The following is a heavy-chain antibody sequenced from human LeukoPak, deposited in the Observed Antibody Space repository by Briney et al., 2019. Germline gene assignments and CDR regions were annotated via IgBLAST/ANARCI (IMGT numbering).Heavy chain of an antibody. D-gene: IGHD6-6*01. CDR3: ARGGEYSSSLFYFDY. V-gene: IGHV1-46*01. CDR1: GYTFTSYY. CDR2: INPSGGST. Sequence: GASVKVSCKASGYTFTSYYMHWVRQAPGQGLEWRGIINPSGGSTSYAQKFQGRVTMTSDMSTSTVYMELSSLRSEDTAVYYCARGGEYSSSLFYFDYWGQGTLVTVSS. J-gene: IGHJ4*02.